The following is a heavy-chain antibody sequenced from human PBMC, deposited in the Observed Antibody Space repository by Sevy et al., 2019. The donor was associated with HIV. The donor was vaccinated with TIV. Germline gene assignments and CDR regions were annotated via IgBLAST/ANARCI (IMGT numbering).Heavy chain of an antibody. V-gene: IGHV3-23*01. Sequence: GGSLRLSCAASGFTFSSYAMSWVRQAPGKGLEWVSAISGSGGSTYYEDSVKGRFTISRDNSKNTLYLQMNSLRADDTAVYYCAKDSFERYSSSSRSFDYWGQGTLVTVSS. J-gene: IGHJ4*02. CDR2: ISGSGGST. D-gene: IGHD6-6*01. CDR1: GFTFSSYA. CDR3: AKDSFERYSSSSRSFDY.